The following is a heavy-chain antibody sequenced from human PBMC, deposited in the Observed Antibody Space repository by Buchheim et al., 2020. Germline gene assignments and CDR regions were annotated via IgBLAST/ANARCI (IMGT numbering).Heavy chain of an antibody. V-gene: IGHV3-7*03. J-gene: IGHJ6*01. Sequence: EVQLVESGGGLVQPGGSLRLSCAVSGFTFSSRWMSWVRQAPEKGLERVANIRGDGDERYYVDSVKGRFTISRDNSKNSLYLQMNSLRAEDTAVYYCAIVRGLDVWGQGTT. CDR3: AIVRGLDV. CDR2: IRGDGDER. CDR1: GFTFSSRW.